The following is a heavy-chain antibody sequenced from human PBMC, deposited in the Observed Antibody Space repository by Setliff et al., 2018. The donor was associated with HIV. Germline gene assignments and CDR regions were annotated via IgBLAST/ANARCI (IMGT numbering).Heavy chain of an antibody. V-gene: IGHV4-39*01. D-gene: IGHD3-3*01. CDR2: IYYSGST. CDR3: ARSIVPVASGYYYFEY. J-gene: IGHJ4*02. Sequence: PSETLSLTWPPRRVSGDSISSSSYYWGWIRQPPGKGLEWIGSIYYSGSTYYNPSLNSRVTISVDASKNQFSLRLSSVAAGDTAVYYCARSIVPVASGYYYFEYWGQGTLVTVSS. CDR1: GDSISSSSYY.